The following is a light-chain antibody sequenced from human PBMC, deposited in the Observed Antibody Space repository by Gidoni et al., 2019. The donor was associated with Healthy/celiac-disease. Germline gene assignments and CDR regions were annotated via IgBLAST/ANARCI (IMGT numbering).Light chain of an antibody. CDR2: WAA. V-gene: IGKV4-1*01. J-gene: IGKJ5*01. CDR1: QSVLYSSNNKNY. Sequence: DIVMTQSPDSLSLSLSETATINCTSSQSVLYSSNNKNYLAWYQQKPGQPPKLLIYWAATREAGVPDRFSGSGSGTDFTLTISSLQAEDVAVYYCQQYYSTITFGQGTRLEIK. CDR3: QQYYSTIT.